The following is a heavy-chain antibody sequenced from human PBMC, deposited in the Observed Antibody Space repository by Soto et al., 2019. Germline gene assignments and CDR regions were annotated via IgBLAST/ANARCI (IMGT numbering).Heavy chain of an antibody. Sequence: GGSLRLSCAASGFTFSSYWMSWVRQAPGKGLEWVANIKQDGSEKYYVDSVKGRFTISRDNAKNSLYLQMNSLRAEDTAVYYCARDPYSSSTRPDYWGQGTLVTVSS. CDR1: GFTFSSYW. CDR3: ARDPYSSSTRPDY. J-gene: IGHJ4*02. CDR2: IKQDGSEK. V-gene: IGHV3-7*01. D-gene: IGHD6-6*01.